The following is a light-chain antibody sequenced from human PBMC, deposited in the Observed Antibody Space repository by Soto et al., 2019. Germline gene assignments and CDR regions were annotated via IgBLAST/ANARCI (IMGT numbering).Light chain of an antibody. CDR2: DAS. J-gene: IGKJ4*01. CDR1: QSVNSN. Sequence: EIVMTQSPATLSVSPGETATLSCRASQSVNSNLAWYRQKPGQAPRLLISDASTRATGVPARFSGSGSGTEFTLTIRSLQSQDSGIYYCQQYSFWPPLTFGGGTKVQIK. V-gene: IGKV3-15*01. CDR3: QQYSFWPPLT.